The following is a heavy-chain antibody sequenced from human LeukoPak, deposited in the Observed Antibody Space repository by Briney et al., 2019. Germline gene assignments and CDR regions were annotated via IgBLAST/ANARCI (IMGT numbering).Heavy chain of an antibody. V-gene: IGHV1-18*01. CDR1: GYTFTSYG. Sequence: ASVKVSCKASGYTFTSYGISWVRQAPGQGLEWMGWISAYDGNTNYAQKLQGRVTMTTDTSTSTAYMELRSLRSDDTAVYYCARVNMITFGGVILSYFVYWGQGTLVTVSS. D-gene: IGHD3-16*02. CDR2: ISAYDGNT. J-gene: IGHJ4*02. CDR3: ARVNMITFGGVILSYFVY.